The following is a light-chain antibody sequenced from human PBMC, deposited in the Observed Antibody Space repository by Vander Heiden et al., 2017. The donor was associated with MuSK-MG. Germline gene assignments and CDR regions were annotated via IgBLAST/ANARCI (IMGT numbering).Light chain of an antibody. CDR1: QSVSRN. Sequence: EIVMTQSPATLSVSPGERATLSCRASQSVSRNLAWYQQKPGQAPRLLIYGASTRATGIPARFSGSGYGTEFTLTISSLQSEDFAVYSCQHDNKWPVYTFGQGTKLEIK. V-gene: IGKV3-15*01. CDR2: GAS. CDR3: QHDNKWPVYT. J-gene: IGKJ2*01.